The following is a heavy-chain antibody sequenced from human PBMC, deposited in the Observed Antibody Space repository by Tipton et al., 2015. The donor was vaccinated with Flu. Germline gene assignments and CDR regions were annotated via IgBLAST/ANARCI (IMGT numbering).Heavy chain of an antibody. CDR2: IYYSGST. J-gene: IGHJ3*02. CDR1: GGSISSSSYY. Sequence: LRLSCTVSGGSISSSSYYWGWIRQPPGKGLEWIGSIYYSGSTYYNPSLKSRVTISVDTSKNQFSLKLSSVTAADTAVYYCARLRVNDAFDIWGQGTMVTVSS. D-gene: IGHD4-23*01. CDR3: ARLRVNDAFDI. V-gene: IGHV4-39*01.